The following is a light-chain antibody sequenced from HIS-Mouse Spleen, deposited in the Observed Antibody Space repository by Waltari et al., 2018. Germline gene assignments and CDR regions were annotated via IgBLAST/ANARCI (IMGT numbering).Light chain of an antibody. CDR1: KLGDKY. V-gene: IGLV3-1*01. Sequence: SYELTQPPSVSVSPGQTASIPCPGDKLGDKYACWYQQKPGQSPVLVIDQDSKRPSGIPERFSGSNSGNTATLTISGTQAMDEADYYCQAWDSSTVVFGGGTKLTVL. CDR2: QDS. CDR3: QAWDSSTVV. J-gene: IGLJ2*01.